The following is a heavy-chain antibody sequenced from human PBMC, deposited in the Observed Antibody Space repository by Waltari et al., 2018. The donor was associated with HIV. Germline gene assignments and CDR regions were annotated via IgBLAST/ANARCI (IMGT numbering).Heavy chain of an antibody. CDR1: GSIVSNNF. V-gene: IGHV3-66*02. CDR3: ARGGDNGYINF. D-gene: IGHD4-17*01. Sequence: EVHLVESGGGLVQPGGSLRLSCEASGSIVSNNFMTWVRQASGKGLEWVSVIYISDYAYYADSVEGRFAISRDNSKNTVFLQMNSLRTEDTAMYYCARGGDNGYINFWGHGTLVTVSS. CDR2: IYISDYA. J-gene: IGHJ4*01.